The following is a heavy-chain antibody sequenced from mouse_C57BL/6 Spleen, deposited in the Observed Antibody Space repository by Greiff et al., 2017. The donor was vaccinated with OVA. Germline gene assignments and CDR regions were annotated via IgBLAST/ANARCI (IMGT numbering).Heavy chain of an antibody. J-gene: IGHJ2*01. CDR1: GYTFTSYW. V-gene: IGHV1-61*01. Sequence: QVQLQQPGAELVRPGSSVKLSCKASGYTFTSYWMDWVKQRPGQGLEWIGNIYPSDSETHYNQKFKDKATLTVDKSSSTAYMQLSSLTSEDSAVYYCARLDYYYGSRYFDYWGQGTTLTVSS. CDR2: IYPSDSET. CDR3: ARLDYYYGSRYFDY. D-gene: IGHD1-1*01.